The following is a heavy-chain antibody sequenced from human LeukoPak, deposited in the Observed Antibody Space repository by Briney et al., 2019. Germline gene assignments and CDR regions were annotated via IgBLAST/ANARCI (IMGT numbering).Heavy chain of an antibody. CDR2: INHSGST. V-gene: IGHV4-34*01. CDR3: ARVEMATIDLRYYFDY. J-gene: IGHJ4*02. Sequence: PSETLSLTCAVYGGSFSGYYWSWIRQPPGKGLEWIGEINHSGSTNYNPSLKSRVTISVDTSKSQFSLKLSSVTAADTAVYYCARVEMATIDLRYYFDYWGQGTLVTVSS. CDR1: GGSFSGYY. D-gene: IGHD5-12*01.